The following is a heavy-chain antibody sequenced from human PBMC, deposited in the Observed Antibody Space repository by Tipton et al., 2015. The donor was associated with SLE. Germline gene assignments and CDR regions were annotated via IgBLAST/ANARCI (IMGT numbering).Heavy chain of an antibody. CDR3: ARDRYCGGGSCFDWYFDL. CDR1: GASISSYY. CDR2: IYYSGST. Sequence: TLSLTCTVSGASISSYYWSWIRQPPGKGLEWIGNIYYSGSTNYNPSLKSRVTISVDMSKNQFSLKLSSVTAADTAVYYCARDRYCGGGSCFDWYFDLWGRGTLVTVSS. J-gene: IGHJ2*01. D-gene: IGHD2-15*01. V-gene: IGHV4-59*01.